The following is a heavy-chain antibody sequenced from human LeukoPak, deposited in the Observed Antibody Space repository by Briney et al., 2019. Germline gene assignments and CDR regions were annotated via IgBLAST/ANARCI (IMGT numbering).Heavy chain of an antibody. CDR1: GFTFSSYA. CDR2: ISYDGSNK. Sequence: PGGSLRLSCAASGFTFSSYAMHWVRQAPGKGLEWVAVISYDGSNKYYADSVEGRFTISRDNSKNTLYLQMNSLRAEDTAVYYCARAAGYSSGWYEDYWGQGTLVTVSS. V-gene: IGHV3-30-3*01. J-gene: IGHJ4*02. CDR3: ARAAGYSSGWYEDY. D-gene: IGHD6-19*01.